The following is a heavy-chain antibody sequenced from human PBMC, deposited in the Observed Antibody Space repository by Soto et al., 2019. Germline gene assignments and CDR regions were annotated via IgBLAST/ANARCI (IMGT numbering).Heavy chain of an antibody. V-gene: IGHV5-10-1*01. D-gene: IGHD3-16*02. CDR2: IDASDSYT. J-gene: IGHJ4*02. CDR1: GYSFTGYW. Sequence: GESLKISCKGSGYSFTGYWIGWVRQMPGKGLEWMGRIDASDSYTSYSPSFQGHVTISADKSISTAYLQWSSLKASDTAMDYCVKHRAHTPTPCDYWAQGTLVPVSS. CDR3: VKHRAHTPTPCDY.